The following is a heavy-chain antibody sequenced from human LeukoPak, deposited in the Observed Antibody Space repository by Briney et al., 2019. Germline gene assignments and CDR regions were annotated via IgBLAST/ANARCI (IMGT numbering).Heavy chain of an antibody. Sequence: PGGSLRLSCVASGFTFSTYWMSWVRQAPGKGLEWVANIKQDGSEKYYVDSVKGRFTISRDNAKNSLYLQMNSLRAEDTAVSYCATAGVGYWGQGSLVTVSS. CDR2: IKQDGSEK. CDR3: ATAGVGY. CDR1: GFTFSTYW. V-gene: IGHV3-7*05. D-gene: IGHD1-26*01. J-gene: IGHJ4*02.